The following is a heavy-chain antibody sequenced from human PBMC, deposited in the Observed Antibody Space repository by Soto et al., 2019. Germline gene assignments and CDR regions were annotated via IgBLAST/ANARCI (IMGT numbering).Heavy chain of an antibody. Sequence: QVQLVQSGAEVKKPGASVKVSCKASGYTFTGYYMHWVRQAPGQGLEWMGWINPNSGGTNYAQKFQGWVTMTRDTSISTAYMELSRLRADDTAVYYCARGGREYYYDSSGSLLDDYWGQGTLVTVSS. CDR3: ARGGREYYYDSSGSLLDDY. D-gene: IGHD3-22*01. J-gene: IGHJ4*02. CDR1: GYTFTGYY. V-gene: IGHV1-2*04. CDR2: INPNSGGT.